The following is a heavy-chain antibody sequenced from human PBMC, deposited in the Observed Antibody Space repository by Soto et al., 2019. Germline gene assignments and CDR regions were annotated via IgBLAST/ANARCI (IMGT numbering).Heavy chain of an antibody. Sequence: QVQLVESGGGVVQPGRSLRLSCAASGFTFSSYGMHWVLQAPGKGLEWVAVISYDGSNKYYADSVKGRFTISRDNSKNTLYLQMNSLRAEDTAVYYCAKTGAAAGTGIDYWGKGTLVTVSS. CDR1: GFTFSSYG. CDR2: ISYDGSNK. CDR3: AKTGAAAGTGIDY. J-gene: IGHJ4*02. V-gene: IGHV3-30*18. D-gene: IGHD6-13*01.